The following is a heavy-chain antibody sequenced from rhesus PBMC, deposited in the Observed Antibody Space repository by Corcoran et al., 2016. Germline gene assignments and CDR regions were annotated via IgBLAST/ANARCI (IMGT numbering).Heavy chain of an antibody. D-gene: IGHD5-36*01. CDR3: ARGRGYSNSIDY. J-gene: IGHJ4*01. V-gene: IGHV4-173*01. CDR1: GGSISSNY. CDR2: ISGSCGNT. Sequence: QLQLQESGPGLVKPSETLSLTCAVSGGSISSNYWSWIRQPPGKGLERIGRISGSCGNTDSTPSLKSPVTISTDTSNNQFSLKLTSVPAADTAIYYCARGRGYSNSIDYWGQGVLVSVSS.